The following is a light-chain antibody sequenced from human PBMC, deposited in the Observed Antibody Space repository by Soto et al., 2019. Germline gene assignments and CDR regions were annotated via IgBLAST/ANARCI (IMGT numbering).Light chain of an antibody. CDR3: QQYGSSPWT. V-gene: IGKV3-20*01. CDR2: GAS. J-gene: IGKJ1*01. Sequence: EIVLTQSPGTLSLSPGERATLYCRASQSVSSSYLAWYQQKPGQAPRPLIYGASSRAIGIPDRFSGSGSGTDFTLTIGRREPEDFAVYYCQQYGSSPWTFGQGTKVEIK. CDR1: QSVSSSY.